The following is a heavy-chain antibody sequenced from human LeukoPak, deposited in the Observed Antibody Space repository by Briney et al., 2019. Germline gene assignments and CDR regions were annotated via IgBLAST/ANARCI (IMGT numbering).Heavy chain of an antibody. CDR1: GFTFSSYS. V-gene: IGHV3-48*01. CDR2: ITSSSSTA. Sequence: TGGSLRLSCAASGFTFSSYSMNWVRQAPGKGLEWVSKITSSSSTAFYADSVKGRFTISRDNAKNSLYLQMNSLRAEDTAVYYCAKFDYGSGSSSYFDYWGQGTLVTVSS. J-gene: IGHJ4*02. CDR3: AKFDYGSGSSSYFDY. D-gene: IGHD3-10*01.